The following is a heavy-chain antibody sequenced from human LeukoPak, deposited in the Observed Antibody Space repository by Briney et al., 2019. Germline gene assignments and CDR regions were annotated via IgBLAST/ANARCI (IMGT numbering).Heavy chain of an antibody. CDR1: GGSISSYY. D-gene: IGHD4-23*01. CDR3: AREVDYGGNQRIDY. CDR2: IYTSGST. J-gene: IGHJ4*02. V-gene: IGHV4-4*07. Sequence: PSETLSLTCTVSGGSISSYYWSWIRQPAGKGLEWIGRIYTSGSTNYNPSLKSRDTMSVDTSKNQFSLKLSSVTAADTAVYYCAREVDYGGNQRIDYWGQGTLVTVSS.